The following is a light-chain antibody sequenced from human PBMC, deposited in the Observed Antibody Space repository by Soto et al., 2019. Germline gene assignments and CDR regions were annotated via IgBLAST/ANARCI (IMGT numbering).Light chain of an antibody. Sequence: AIQLTQSPSSLSASVGDRVTINCRASQGISSALAWYQQKPGKAPKLLIYDASSLESGVPSRFSGSGSGTDLTLTISSLQPEDFATYYCQQFNSYPYTFGQGTKLEIK. CDR2: DAS. CDR1: QGISSA. CDR3: QQFNSYPYT. J-gene: IGKJ2*01. V-gene: IGKV1-13*02.